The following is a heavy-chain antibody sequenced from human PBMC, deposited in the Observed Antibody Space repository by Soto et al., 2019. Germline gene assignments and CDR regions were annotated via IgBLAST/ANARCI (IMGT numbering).Heavy chain of an antibody. J-gene: IGHJ4*02. V-gene: IGHV3-21*06. D-gene: IGHD6-13*01. CDR2: ISSSSDYI. CDR1: GFPFSSYG. CDR3: ARARVYATGPLDF. Sequence: PGGSLRLSCAASGFPFSSYGMDWVRQAPGKGLGWVSSISSSSDYIYYADSMKGRVTISRDNAKNSLFLDMNSLTGEDTAVYYCARARVYATGPLDFWGQGTLVTVSS.